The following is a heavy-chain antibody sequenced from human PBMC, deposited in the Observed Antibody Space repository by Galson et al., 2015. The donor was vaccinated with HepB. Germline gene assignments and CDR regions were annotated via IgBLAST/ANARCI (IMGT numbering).Heavy chain of an antibody. CDR2: ISGSGGST. CDR1: GFTFSSYA. D-gene: IGHD2-15*01. J-gene: IGHJ4*02. Sequence: SLRLSCAASGFTFSSYAMSWVRQAPGKGLEWVSAISGSGGSTYYADSVKGRFTISRDNSKNTLYLQMNSLRAEDTAVYYCAKDRRRVVVAATKDYWGQGTLVTVSS. CDR3: AKDRRRVVVAATKDY. V-gene: IGHV3-23*01.